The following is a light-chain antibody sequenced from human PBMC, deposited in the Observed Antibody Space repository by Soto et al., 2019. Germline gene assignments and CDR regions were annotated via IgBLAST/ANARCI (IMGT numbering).Light chain of an antibody. CDR3: SSYTSSSTPVV. CDR2: DVS. V-gene: IGLV2-14*01. Sequence: QSALTQPASVSGSPGQSITISCTGTSSDVGGYNYVSWYQQHPGKAPKLMIYDVSNRPSGVSNRFSGSTSGNTASLTISGLQAEDAADYYCSSYTSSSTPVVFGGGTQLTVL. CDR1: SSDVGGYNY. J-gene: IGLJ2*01.